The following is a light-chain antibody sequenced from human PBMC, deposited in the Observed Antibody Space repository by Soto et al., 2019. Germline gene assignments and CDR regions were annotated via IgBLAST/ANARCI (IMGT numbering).Light chain of an antibody. CDR3: SSYTSSSTPV. CDR2: EVT. J-gene: IGLJ1*01. Sequence: QSVLTQPASVSGSPGQSITISCTGTRRDVGGYNYVSWYQQYPGKSPKLLIYEVTHRPSGVSNRFSGSKSGNTASLTISGLQAEDEADYYCSSYTSSSTPVFGTGTKVTVL. CDR1: RRDVGGYNY. V-gene: IGLV2-14*01.